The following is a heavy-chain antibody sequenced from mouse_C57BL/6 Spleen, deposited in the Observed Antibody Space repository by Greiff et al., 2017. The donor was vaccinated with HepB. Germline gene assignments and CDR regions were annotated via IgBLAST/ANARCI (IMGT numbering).Heavy chain of an antibody. CDR3: ARSDSSGYRFDY. Sequence: QVQLQQSGPELVKPGASVKISCKASGYAFSSSWMNWVKQRPGKGLEWIGRIYPGDGDTNYNGKFKGKATLTADKSSSTAYMQLSSLTSEDSAVYFCARSDSSGYRFDYWGQGTTLTVSS. CDR1: GYAFSSSW. D-gene: IGHD3-2*02. V-gene: IGHV1-82*01. CDR2: IYPGDGDT. J-gene: IGHJ2*01.